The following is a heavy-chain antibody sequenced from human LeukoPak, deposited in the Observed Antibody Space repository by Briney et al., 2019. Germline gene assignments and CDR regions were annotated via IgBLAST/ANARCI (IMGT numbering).Heavy chain of an antibody. Sequence: SVKVSCKASGGTFSSYAISWVRQAPGQGLEWMGRIIPIFGTANYAQKFQGRVTITTDESTSTAYMELSSLRSEDTAVYYCARDGDPNTATLDYWGQGTLVTVSP. CDR1: GGTFSSYA. J-gene: IGHJ4*02. V-gene: IGHV1-69*05. D-gene: IGHD5-18*01. CDR3: ARDGDPNTATLDY. CDR2: IIPIFGTA.